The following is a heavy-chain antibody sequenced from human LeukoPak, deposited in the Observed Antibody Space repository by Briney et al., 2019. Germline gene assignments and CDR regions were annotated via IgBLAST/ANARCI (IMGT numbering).Heavy chain of an antibody. Sequence: GGSLRLSCAASGFTFSSYGMHWVRQAPGKGLEWVAVISYDGSNKYYADSVKGRFTISRDHSKNTLYLQMNSLKTEDTAVYYCGLGSGRTDFDYWGQGTLVTVSS. CDR2: ISYDGSNK. D-gene: IGHD3-10*01. J-gene: IGHJ4*02. V-gene: IGHV3-30*03. CDR3: GLGSGRTDFDY. CDR1: GFTFSSYG.